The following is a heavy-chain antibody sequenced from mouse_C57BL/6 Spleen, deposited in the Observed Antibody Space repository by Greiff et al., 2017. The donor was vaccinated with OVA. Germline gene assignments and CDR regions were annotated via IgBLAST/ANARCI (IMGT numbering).Heavy chain of an antibody. CDR2: INPSTGGT. J-gene: IGHJ2*01. Sequence: VQLQQSGPELVKPGASVKISCKASGYSFTGYYMNWVKQSPEKSLEWIGEINPSTGGTTYNQKFKAKATLTVDKSSSTAYMQLKSLTSEDSAVYYCARSDYYGSSYVLDYWGQGTTLTVSS. CDR1: GYSFTGYY. V-gene: IGHV1-42*01. CDR3: ARSDYYGSSYVLDY. D-gene: IGHD1-1*01.